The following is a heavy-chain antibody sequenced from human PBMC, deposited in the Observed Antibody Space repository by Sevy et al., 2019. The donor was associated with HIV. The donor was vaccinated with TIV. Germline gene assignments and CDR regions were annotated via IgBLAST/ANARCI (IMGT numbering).Heavy chain of an antibody. CDR2: ISYDGRNK. V-gene: IGHV3-30*04. J-gene: IGHJ4*02. CDR3: ARDLPHLLPWELSRGSDY. CDR1: GFSFSDYA. Sequence: GGSLRLSCAASGFSFSDYAMHWVRQSPGKGLEWVAMISYDGRNKEYADFVKGRFTLSRDNSKNTLFLQMNSLTTEDTAVYYCARDLPHLLPWELSRGSDYWGQGTLVTVSS. D-gene: IGHD1-26*01.